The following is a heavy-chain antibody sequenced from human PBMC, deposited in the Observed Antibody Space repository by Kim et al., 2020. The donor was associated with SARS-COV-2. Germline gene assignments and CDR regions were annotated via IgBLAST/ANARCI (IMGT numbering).Heavy chain of an antibody. CDR1: GFTFSSYA. Sequence: GGSLRLSCAASGFTFSSYAMSWVRQAPGKGLEWVSAISGSGGSTYYADSVKGRFTISRDNSKNTLYLQMNSLRAEDTAVYYCELQGLRYFDWLIGDVWGQGTTVTVSS. CDR3: ELQGLRYFDWLIGDV. V-gene: IGHV3-23*01. J-gene: IGHJ6*02. D-gene: IGHD3-9*01. CDR2: ISGSGGST.